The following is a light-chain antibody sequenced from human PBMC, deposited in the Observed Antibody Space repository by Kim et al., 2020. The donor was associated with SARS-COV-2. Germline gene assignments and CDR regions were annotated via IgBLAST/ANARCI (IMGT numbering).Light chain of an antibody. CDR1: QSVSDSN. V-gene: IGKV3-20*01. J-gene: IGKJ1*01. CDR3: QQYGYSPWT. CDR2: GAS. Sequence: SPGVRATRSCRASQSVSDSNSAWYQHKPGRAPRLLIYGASTRATGIPDRFSGSGSGTDFTLTISRLEPEDFAMYYCQQYGYSPWTFGQGTKVDIK.